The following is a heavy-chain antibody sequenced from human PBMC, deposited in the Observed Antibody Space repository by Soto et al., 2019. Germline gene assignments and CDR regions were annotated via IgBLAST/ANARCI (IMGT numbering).Heavy chain of an antibody. CDR1: GGSISNSNW. J-gene: IGHJ4*02. Sequence: SETMSLTCSVFGGSISNSNWWTWVRQPPGKGLDWIGEIFHSGSTNYNSSLMGRVTISVDKANNQFSLKLSSVTAADTAVYYCAHRPIVAAAIGGQGTLFT. V-gene: IGHV4-4*02. CDR3: AHRPIVAAAI. D-gene: IGHD1-26*01. CDR2: IFHSGST.